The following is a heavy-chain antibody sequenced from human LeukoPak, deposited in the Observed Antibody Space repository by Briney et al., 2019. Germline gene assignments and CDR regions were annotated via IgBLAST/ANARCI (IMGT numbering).Heavy chain of an antibody. CDR1: GFTFNKYA. CDR3: AKGRGSDRDGFNFSGFRSAMPFPDS. J-gene: IGHJ5*01. D-gene: IGHD5-24*01. Sequence: GGSLRLSCAASGFTFNKYAVSWVRQAPGKGLEWVSGISDSGGSTYYADSVKGRFIISRDNSKNTLYLQMNSLRAEDTALYYCAKGRGSDRDGFNFSGFRSAMPFPDSWGQGTLVTVSS. CDR2: ISDSGGST. V-gene: IGHV3-23*01.